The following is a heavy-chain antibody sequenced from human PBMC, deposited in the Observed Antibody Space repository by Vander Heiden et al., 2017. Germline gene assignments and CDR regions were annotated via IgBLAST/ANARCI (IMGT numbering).Heavy chain of an antibody. Sequence: LKSRLTMSVDTSKNQFSLRLSSVTAADTAVYYCARNDCSSTTCYPFDYWGQGTLVTVYS. CDR3: ARNDCSSTTCYPFDY. J-gene: IGHJ4*02. D-gene: IGHD2-2*01. V-gene: IGHV4-4*06.